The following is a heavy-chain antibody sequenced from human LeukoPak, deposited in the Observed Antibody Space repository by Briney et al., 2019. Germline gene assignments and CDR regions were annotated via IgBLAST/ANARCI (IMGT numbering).Heavy chain of an antibody. V-gene: IGHV4-38-2*02. CDR3: ARYTMGGFDY. D-gene: IGHD3-10*01. Sequence: PSETLSLTCTVSGYSISSGYYWGWIRQPPGKGLEWIGSIYQSGSTYYNPSLKSRVTISVDTSKNQFSLRLSSVTAADTAVYYCARYTMGGFDYWGQGTLVTVSS. CDR1: GYSISSGYY. J-gene: IGHJ4*02. CDR2: IYQSGST.